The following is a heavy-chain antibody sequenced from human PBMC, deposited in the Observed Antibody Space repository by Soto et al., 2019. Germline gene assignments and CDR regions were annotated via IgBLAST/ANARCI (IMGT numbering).Heavy chain of an antibody. Sequence: QVQLQESGPGLAKSSGTLSLTCAVSGASIGDTYWWSWVRQHPGKGLEWIGELYEYGRTNYNAALKSRVTIQVDKYQHQFSLQLTSLTAADTAVYYCESNSFSTSSYILLDPWGQEALVTVSA. D-gene: IGHD6-6*01. V-gene: IGHV4-4*02. CDR3: ESNSFSTSSYILLDP. J-gene: IGHJ5*02. CDR2: LYEYGRT. CDR1: GASIGDTYW.